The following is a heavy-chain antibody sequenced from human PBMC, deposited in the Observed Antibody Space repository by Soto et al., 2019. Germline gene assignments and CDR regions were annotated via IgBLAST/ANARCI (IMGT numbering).Heavy chain of an antibody. CDR2: ISSSGSTI. CDR1: GFTFSDYY. V-gene: IGHV3-11*01. D-gene: IGHD3-10*01. J-gene: IGHJ5*02. Sequence: GGSLRLSCAASGFTFSDYYMSWIRKTPGKGLEWVSYISSSGSTIYYADSVKGRFTISRDNAKNSLYLQMNSLRAEDTAVYYCARIRYYDSGSSINWFDPWGQGTLVTSPQ. CDR3: ARIRYYDSGSSINWFDP.